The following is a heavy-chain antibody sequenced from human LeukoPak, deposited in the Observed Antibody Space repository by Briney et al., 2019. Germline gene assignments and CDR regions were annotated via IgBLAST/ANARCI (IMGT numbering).Heavy chain of an antibody. CDR2: ISVTSSHI. J-gene: IGHJ3*02. CDR3: ARGDVVLQRNDALDI. CDR1: GFTFSTYA. V-gene: IGHV3-21*01. Sequence: GGSLRLSCAASGFTFSTYAMNWVRQAPGKGLEWVSSISVTSSHIYYAASVKGRFIVSRDSAQKSLNLQMNSLRAEDTALYYCARGDVVLQRNDALDIWGQGTMVSVSS. D-gene: IGHD2-8*01.